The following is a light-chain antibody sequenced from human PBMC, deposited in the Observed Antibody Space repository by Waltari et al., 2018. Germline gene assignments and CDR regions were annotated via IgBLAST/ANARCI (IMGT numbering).Light chain of an antibody. CDR2: GKN. CDR1: SLRSYY. Sequence: SSELTQDPAVSVALGQTVRITCQGDSLRSYYASWYQQKPGQAPVLVIYGKNNRPSGIPDRFSGSSSGNTASLTIPGAQAEDEADYYRNTRDSSGNHLGVVFGGGTKLTVL. CDR3: NTRDSSGNHLGVV. V-gene: IGLV3-19*01. J-gene: IGLJ2*01.